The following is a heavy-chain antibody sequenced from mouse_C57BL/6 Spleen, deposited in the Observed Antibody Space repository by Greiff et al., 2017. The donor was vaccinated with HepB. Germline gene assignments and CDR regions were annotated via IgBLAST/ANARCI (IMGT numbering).Heavy chain of an antibody. Sequence: VKLMESGAELVRPGASVTLSCKASGYTFTDYEMHWVKQTPVHGLEWIGAIDPETGGTAYNQKFKGKAILTADKSSSTAYMELRSLTSEDSAVYYCTREVVDYFDYWGQGTTLTVSS. CDR1: GYTFTDYE. D-gene: IGHD1-1*01. J-gene: IGHJ2*01. CDR2: IDPETGGT. CDR3: TREVVDYFDY. V-gene: IGHV1-15*01.